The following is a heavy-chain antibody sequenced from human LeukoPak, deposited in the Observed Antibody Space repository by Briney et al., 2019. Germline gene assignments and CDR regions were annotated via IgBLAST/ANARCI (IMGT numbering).Heavy chain of an antibody. D-gene: IGHD2-2*01. CDR1: GGSISSGSYY. CDR3: ARDPGIVVVPAASGAFDI. J-gene: IGHJ3*02. Sequence: PSETLSLTCTVSGGSISSGSYYWSWIRQPAGKGLEWIGRIYTSGSTNYNPSLKSRVTISVDTSKNQFSLKLSSVTAADTAVYYCARDPGIVVVPAASGAFDIWGQGTMVTVSS. CDR2: IYTSGST. V-gene: IGHV4-61*02.